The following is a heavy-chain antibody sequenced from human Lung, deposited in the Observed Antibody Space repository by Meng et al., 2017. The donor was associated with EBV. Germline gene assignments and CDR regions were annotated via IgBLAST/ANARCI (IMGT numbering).Heavy chain of an antibody. CDR2: TSHSGST. V-gene: IGHV4-4*02. CDR3: ASSDYYRSDY. Sequence: PRESGPGPVRPSDTLSLTCAGSGGSTSRRYWWSWVLQPPGKGLEWIGETSHSGSTNYSPSLKSRVTISLDKSKNQLSLKLNSVTAADTAVYYCASSDYYRSDYWGQGTLVTVSS. CDR1: GGSTSRRYW. D-gene: IGHD3-22*01. J-gene: IGHJ4*02.